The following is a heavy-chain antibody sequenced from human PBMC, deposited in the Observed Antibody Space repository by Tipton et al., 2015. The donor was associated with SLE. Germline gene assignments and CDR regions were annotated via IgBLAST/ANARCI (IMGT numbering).Heavy chain of an antibody. D-gene: IGHD6-13*01. Sequence: QLVQSGPEVKKPGASVKVSCKASGYTFNNYGITWVRQAPGQGLELMGWIGVDKSYTNDVQNFQGRVTMTTDTSTSTAYMELRSLRSDDTAVYYCARVGGYSSIWSPWDYYYGMDVWGQGTTVTVSS. CDR2: IGVDKSYT. CDR1: GYTFNNYG. V-gene: IGHV1-18*01. J-gene: IGHJ6*02. CDR3: ARVGGYSSIWSPWDYYYGMDV.